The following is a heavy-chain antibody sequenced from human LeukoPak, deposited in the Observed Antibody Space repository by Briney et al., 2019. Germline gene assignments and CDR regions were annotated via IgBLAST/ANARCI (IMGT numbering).Heavy chain of an antibody. J-gene: IGHJ4*02. V-gene: IGHV3-23*01. CDR3: ANINRDGYVGY. D-gene: IGHD5-24*01. CDR2: ISGSGGST. Sequence: ETLSLTCTVSGYSISSGYYWGWIRQPPGKGLEWVSAISGSGGSTYYADSVKGRFTISRDNSKNTLYLQMNSLRAEDTAVYYCANINRDGYVGYWGQGTLVTVSS. CDR1: GYSISSGYY.